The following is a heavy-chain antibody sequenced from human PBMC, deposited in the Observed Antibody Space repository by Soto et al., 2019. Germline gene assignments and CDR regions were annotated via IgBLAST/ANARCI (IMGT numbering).Heavy chain of an antibody. CDR1: RFSLNEARLG. D-gene: IGHD3-16*02. Sequence: SGPTLVNPTETLTLTCTVSRFSLNEARLGGSCIRQPPGRALEWLAHIFSNDEKSYSTSLYNRLTISKDTSKSQVVIPMTIMGPVDTATYFCARIQDYVWGSYPYDVWGQGSLVTVSS. CDR2: IFSNDEK. J-gene: IGHJ4*02. CDR3: ARIQDYVWGSYPYDV. V-gene: IGHV2-26*01.